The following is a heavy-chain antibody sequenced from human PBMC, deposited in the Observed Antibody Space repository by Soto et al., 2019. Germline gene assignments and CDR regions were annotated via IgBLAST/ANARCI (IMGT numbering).Heavy chain of an antibody. Sequence: GGSLRLSCAASGFTFSSYAMSWVRQAPGKGLEWVSAISGSGGSTYYADSVKGRFTISRDNSKNTLYLQMNSLRAEDTAVYYGTKDPLYIYYYYYMDVWGKGTTVTVSS. J-gene: IGHJ6*03. CDR1: GFTFSSYA. V-gene: IGHV3-23*01. CDR2: ISGSGGST. D-gene: IGHD2-8*01. CDR3: TKDPLYIYYYYYMDV.